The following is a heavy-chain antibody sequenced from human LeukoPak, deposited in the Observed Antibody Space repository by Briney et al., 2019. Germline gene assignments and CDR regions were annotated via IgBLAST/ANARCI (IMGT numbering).Heavy chain of an antibody. CDR2: ISWNSGSI. CDR3: AKDSASSGSSIDY. J-gene: IGHJ4*02. CDR1: GFTFSSYG. Sequence: GGSLRLSCAASGFTFSSYGMSWVRQAPGKGLEWVSGISWNSGSIGYADSVKGRFTISRDNAKNSLYLQMNSLRAEDMALYYCAKDSASSGSSIDYWGQGTLVTVSS. D-gene: IGHD3-22*01. V-gene: IGHV3-9*03.